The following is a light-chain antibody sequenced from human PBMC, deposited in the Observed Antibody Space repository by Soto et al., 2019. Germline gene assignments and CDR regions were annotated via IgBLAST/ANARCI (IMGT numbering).Light chain of an antibody. CDR2: EAS. CDR3: QQRSNWPT. V-gene: IGKV3-11*01. CDR1: QSVSSY. Sequence: EIVLTQSPATLSLFPGERATLSCRASQSVSSYLAWYQQKPGQAPRLLIYEASNRATGIPARFSGSGSGTDFTLTISSLEPEDFAVYYCQQRSNWPTFGPGTKVDIK. J-gene: IGKJ3*01.